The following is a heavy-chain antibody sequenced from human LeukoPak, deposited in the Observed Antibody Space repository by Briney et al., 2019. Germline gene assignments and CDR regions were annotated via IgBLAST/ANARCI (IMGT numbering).Heavy chain of an antibody. D-gene: IGHD6-6*01. J-gene: IGHJ6*03. Sequence: SVKVSCKASGGTFSSYAISWVRQAPGQGLEWMGGIIPIFGTANYAQKFQGRVTITTDESTSTAYMELSSLRSEDTAVYYCASAGIAARPSYYYYYMDVWGKGTTVTVSS. CDR2: IIPIFGTA. CDR3: ASAGIAARPSYYYYYMDV. CDR1: GGTFSSYA. V-gene: IGHV1-69*05.